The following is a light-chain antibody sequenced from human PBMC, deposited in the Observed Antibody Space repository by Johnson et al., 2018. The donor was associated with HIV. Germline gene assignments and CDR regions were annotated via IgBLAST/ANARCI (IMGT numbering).Light chain of an antibody. V-gene: IGLV1-51*02. J-gene: IGLJ1*01. CDR1: SSNIGNNY. Sequence: QSVLTQPPSVSAAPGQKVTISCSGSSSNIGNNYVSWYRQLPGTAPQLLIYENNKQPSGIPDRFSGSKSATSATLGITGLQTGDEADYYCGTWDSSLGTYVYGSAPNVTVL. CDR2: ENN. CDR3: GTWDSSLGTYV.